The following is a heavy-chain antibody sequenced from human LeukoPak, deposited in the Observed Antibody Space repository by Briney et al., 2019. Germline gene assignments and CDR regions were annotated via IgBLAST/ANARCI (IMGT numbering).Heavy chain of an antibody. CDR3: AREDPHSATNN. Sequence: SETLSLTCTISSGSISSGGDYWSWIRQPPGKGLEWIGYIHQSGSTYYNPSLQSRVTISLDGSNNQFSLKVNSVTVADTAVYFCAREDPHSATNNWGQGTLVTVSS. V-gene: IGHV4-30-2*01. J-gene: IGHJ4*02. D-gene: IGHD1-26*01. CDR1: SGSISSGGDY. CDR2: IHQSGST.